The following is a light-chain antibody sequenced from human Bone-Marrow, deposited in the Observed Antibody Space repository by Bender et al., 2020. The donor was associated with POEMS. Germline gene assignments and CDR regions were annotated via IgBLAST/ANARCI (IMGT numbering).Light chain of an antibody. CDR1: KLGNKY. V-gene: IGLV3-1*01. CDR2: QDN. CDR3: QAWDSTTVYV. J-gene: IGLJ2*01. Sequence: SYVLTQPPSASVSPGETASITCSGNKLGNKYACWYQQKPGRSPVLVIYQDNKRPSGIPERFSGSNSGNTATLTISGTRTMDEADYYCQAWDSTTVYVFGGGTRLTVL.